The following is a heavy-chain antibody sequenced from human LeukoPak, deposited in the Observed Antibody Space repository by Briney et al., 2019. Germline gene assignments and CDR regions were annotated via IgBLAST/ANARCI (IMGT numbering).Heavy chain of an antibody. Sequence: PGGPLRLSCAASGFSLWRHYMIWLRQAPGKGLEWVAHSYSCGSTYYADSVKGRFTISRDNSKNMLYLEMNSLRVEDSAVYYCARGPDVDGYIHAPFDSWGQGTLVTASS. CDR1: GFSLWRHY. CDR2: SYSCGST. V-gene: IGHV3-53*01. CDR3: ARGPDVDGYIHAPFDS. J-gene: IGHJ4*02. D-gene: IGHD5-24*01.